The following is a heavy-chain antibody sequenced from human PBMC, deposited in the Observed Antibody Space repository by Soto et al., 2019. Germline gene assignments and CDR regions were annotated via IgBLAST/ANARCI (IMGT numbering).Heavy chain of an antibody. V-gene: IGHV1-18*01. CDR2: VSAYNGNT. Sequence: ASVKVSCKASGYTFTSQNMHWVRQAPGQGLEWMGWVSAYNGNTNYAQKLQGRVTLTTDTSTSTAYMELRSLRSDDTAVYFCARGGQWDFLSDYWGQGTLVTVSS. CDR3: ARGGQWDFLSDY. J-gene: IGHJ4*02. CDR1: GYTFTSQN. D-gene: IGHD1-26*01.